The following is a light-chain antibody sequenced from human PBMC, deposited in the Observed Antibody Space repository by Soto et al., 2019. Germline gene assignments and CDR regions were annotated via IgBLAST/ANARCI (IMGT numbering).Light chain of an antibody. Sequence: LPASVGPRVPITCRANQVISSSLAWYQQRAGKAPKFLIYAAPTLQSGAPSRFSCSGSGTEFALTISSLQPEDFATYYCQQSYSPPTFGQGTKVDIK. V-gene: IGKV1-9*01. CDR2: AAP. CDR3: QQSYSPPT. CDR1: QVISSS. J-gene: IGKJ1*01.